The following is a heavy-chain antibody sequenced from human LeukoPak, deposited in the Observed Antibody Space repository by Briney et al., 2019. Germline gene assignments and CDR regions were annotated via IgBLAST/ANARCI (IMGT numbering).Heavy chain of an antibody. Sequence: PGGSLRLSCAASGFTFSSYSMNWVRQAQGKGLEWVSSISSSSSYIYYADSVKGRFTISRDNAKNSLYLQMNSLRAEDTAVYYCARAGDRIVKAFDIWGQGTMVTVSS. CDR1: GFTFSSYS. V-gene: IGHV3-21*01. D-gene: IGHD3-22*01. CDR2: ISSSSSYI. CDR3: ARAGDRIVKAFDI. J-gene: IGHJ3*02.